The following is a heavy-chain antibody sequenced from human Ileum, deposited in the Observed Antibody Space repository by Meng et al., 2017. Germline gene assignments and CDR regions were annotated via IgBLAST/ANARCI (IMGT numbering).Heavy chain of an antibody. D-gene: IGHD3-3*02. CDR1: GGSISSRTSY. CDR2: FFYGGTT. CDR3: ARHGAFRSHLDD. Sequence: QLQLQESGPGLVKPSETLSLTYSVSGGSISSRTSYWGWIRPPPGMGLEWIVSFFYGGTTYYNPSLESRVTTSVDTSKSQFSLNLKSVSAADTAVYFCARHGAFRSHLDDWGQGTLVTVSS. J-gene: IGHJ4*02. V-gene: IGHV4-39*01.